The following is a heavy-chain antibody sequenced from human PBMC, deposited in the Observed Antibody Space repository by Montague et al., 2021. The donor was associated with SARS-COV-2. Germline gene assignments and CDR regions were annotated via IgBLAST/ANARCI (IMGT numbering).Heavy chain of an antibody. CDR3: AAGWFYFDH. Sequence: PALVKPKQTLTLTCTFSGFSLTSTGVAVGWIRQPSGKALEWLAXXXWXXXRLXTPSLENRLTVTKDIPKKPVVLTMTDMDPVDTATYHCAAGWFYFDHWGQGIEVTVSS. V-gene: IGHV2-5*02. J-gene: IGHJ4*02. D-gene: IGHD2-15*01. CDR1: GFSLTSTGVA. CDR2: XXWXXXR.